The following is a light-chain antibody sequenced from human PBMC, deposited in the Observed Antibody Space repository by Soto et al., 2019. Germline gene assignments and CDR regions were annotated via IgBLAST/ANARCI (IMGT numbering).Light chain of an antibody. CDR1: GSNIGSNS. Sequence: QSVLTQPSSASGTPGQRVTISCSGSGSNIGSNSVNWYQQLPGRAPKLLIYTNNQRRSGVPDRISGSKSDTSASQVIGGLQSEDEAHYYCATWDDNLNAYVFGTGTKVTVL. J-gene: IGLJ1*01. V-gene: IGLV1-44*01. CDR3: ATWDDNLNAYV. CDR2: TNN.